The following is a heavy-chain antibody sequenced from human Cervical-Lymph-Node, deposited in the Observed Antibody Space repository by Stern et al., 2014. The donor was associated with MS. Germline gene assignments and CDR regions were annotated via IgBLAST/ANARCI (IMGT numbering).Heavy chain of an antibody. CDR3: ARDLGDSYYDSNPDFDY. CDR1: GFTFSSYS. CDR2: ISSSSSTI. J-gene: IGHJ4*02. V-gene: IGHV3-48*02. Sequence: EVQLVESGGGLVQPGGSLRLSCAASGFTFSSYSMNWVRQAPGKGLEWVSYISSSSSTIYYADSVKGRFTISRDNAKNSLYLQMNSLRDEDTAVYYCARDLGDSYYDSNPDFDYWGQGTLVTVSS. D-gene: IGHD3-22*01.